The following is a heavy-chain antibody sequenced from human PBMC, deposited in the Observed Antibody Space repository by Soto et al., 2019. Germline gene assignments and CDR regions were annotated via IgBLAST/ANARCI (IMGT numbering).Heavy chain of an antibody. J-gene: IGHJ1*01. CDR3: VKGVPGIAVAGTGYFQH. CDR1: GFTFSSYA. V-gene: IGHV3-23*01. CDR2: ISGSGDST. D-gene: IGHD6-19*01. Sequence: EVQLLESGGGLVQPGGSLRVSCAASGFTFSSYAMSWVRQAPGKGLEWVSGISGSGDSTYYADSVKGRFTISRDNSKNTLYLQMNSLRAEDTAVYYCVKGVPGIAVAGTGYFQHWGQGTLVTVSS.